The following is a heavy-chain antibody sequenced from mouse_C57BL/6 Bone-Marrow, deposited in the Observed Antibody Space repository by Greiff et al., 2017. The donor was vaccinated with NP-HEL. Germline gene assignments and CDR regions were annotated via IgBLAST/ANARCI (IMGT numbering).Heavy chain of an antibody. CDR1: GFSLSTSGMG. V-gene: IGHV8-12*01. CDR3: ARREEGYFDY. J-gene: IGHJ2*01. Sequence: QVTLNVCGPGILQSSQTLSLTCSFSGFSLSTSGMGVSWIRQPSGKGLEWLAHIYWDDDKRYNPSLKSRPTISKDTSRNQVFLKITRVDTADTATYYCARREEGYFDYWGQGTTLTVSS. CDR2: IYWDDDK.